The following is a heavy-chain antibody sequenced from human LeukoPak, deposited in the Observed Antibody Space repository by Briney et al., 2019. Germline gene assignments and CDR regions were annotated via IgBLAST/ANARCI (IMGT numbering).Heavy chain of an antibody. J-gene: IGHJ6*02. V-gene: IGHV3-53*01. CDR3: ARDLRGDFDRSGYYTDYYGMDV. CDR1: GLIVTRGL. CDR2: IYNDGRT. D-gene: IGHD3-22*01. Sequence: GGSLRLSCAVSGLIVTRGLMTWVRQAPGRGLEWVSVIYNDGRTYYIDSVKGRFTISRDSSKNMLFLQMNSLKAEDTAVYYCARDLRGDFDRSGYYTDYYGMDVWGQGTKVIVSS.